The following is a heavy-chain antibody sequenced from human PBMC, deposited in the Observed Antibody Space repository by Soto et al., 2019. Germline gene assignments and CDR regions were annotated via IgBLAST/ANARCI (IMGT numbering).Heavy chain of an antibody. Sequence: EVQLLESGGGLVQPGGSLRLSCAASGFTFSSCAMGWVRQAPGKGLEWVSGISGNGGYSYYADSVQGRFTISRDTSKNTLYLQMDSLGAEDTAIYSCAKVVGDGNDYYDFWGQGTLVTVSS. CDR3: AKVVGDGNDYYDF. J-gene: IGHJ4*02. CDR1: GFTFSSCA. V-gene: IGHV3-23*01. D-gene: IGHD3-22*01. CDR2: ISGNGGYS.